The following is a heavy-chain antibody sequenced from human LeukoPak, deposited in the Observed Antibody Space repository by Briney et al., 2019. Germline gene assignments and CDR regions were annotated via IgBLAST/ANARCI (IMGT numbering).Heavy chain of an antibody. Sequence: ASVKVSCKASGYTFTSYDINWVRQATGQGLEWMGWINPNSGGTNYAQKFQGRVTMTRDTSISTAYMELSRLRSDDTAVYYCASSKWELLYWGQGTLVTVSS. V-gene: IGHV1-2*02. CDR2: INPNSGGT. CDR1: GYTFTSYD. CDR3: ASSKWELLY. J-gene: IGHJ4*02. D-gene: IGHD1-26*01.